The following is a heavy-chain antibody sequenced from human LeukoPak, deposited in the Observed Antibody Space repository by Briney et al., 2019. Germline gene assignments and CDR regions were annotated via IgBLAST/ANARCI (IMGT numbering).Heavy chain of an antibody. CDR1: GFTFSNYA. V-gene: IGHV3-23*01. CDR3: TRHDYGDYVTYDTFDI. J-gene: IGHJ3*02. CDR2: ISGSGDLT. D-gene: IGHD4-17*01. Sequence: GGSLRLSCAASGFTFSNYAMTWVRQAPGKGLEWVLTISGSGDLTYFADSVKGRFTISRDNSKNTLYLQMNSLKTEDTAVYYCTRHDYGDYVTYDTFDIWGQGTMVTVSS.